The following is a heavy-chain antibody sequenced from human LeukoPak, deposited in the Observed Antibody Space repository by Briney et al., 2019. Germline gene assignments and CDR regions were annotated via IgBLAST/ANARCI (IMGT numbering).Heavy chain of an antibody. Sequence: PGGSLRLSCAASGFTFDDYAMHWVRQAPGKGLEWVSGISWNSGSIGYADSVKGRFTISRDNAKNSLYLQMNSLRAEDTALYYCAKDAGYGDYSCYFDYWGQGTLVTVSS. D-gene: IGHD4-17*01. V-gene: IGHV3-9*01. CDR2: ISWNSGSI. CDR1: GFTFDDYA. J-gene: IGHJ4*02. CDR3: AKDAGYGDYSCYFDY.